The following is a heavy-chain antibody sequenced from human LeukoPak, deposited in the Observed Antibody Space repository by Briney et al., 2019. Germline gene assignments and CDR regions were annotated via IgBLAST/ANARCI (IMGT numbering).Heavy chain of an antibody. J-gene: IGHJ4*02. CDR2: VNPRGGST. V-gene: IGHV1-46*01. CDR3: ARDASITMIPNLGFDF. Sequence: ASVKVSCKASEYTFSNYYIHWVRQAPGQGLEWMGIVNPRGGSTVYAQKLQARVTLTRDTSTTTVYMELSSLRSEDTAIYYCARDASITMIPNLGFDFWGQGTLVTVFS. D-gene: IGHD3-22*01. CDR1: EYTFSNYY.